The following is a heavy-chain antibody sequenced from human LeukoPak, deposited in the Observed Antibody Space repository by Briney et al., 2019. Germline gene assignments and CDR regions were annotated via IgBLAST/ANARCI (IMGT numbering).Heavy chain of an antibody. J-gene: IGHJ4*02. CDR1: GFTFSSYA. CDR2: ITGSGGST. D-gene: IGHD4-17*01. CDR3: AKEPHYGDSYPHFDY. V-gene: IGHV3-23*01. Sequence: GGSLRLSCAASGFTFSSYAMSWVRQAPGKGLEWVSAITGSGGSTYYADSVKGRSTISRDNSKNTLYLQMNSLRAEDTAVYYCAKEPHYGDSYPHFDYWGQGTLVTVSS.